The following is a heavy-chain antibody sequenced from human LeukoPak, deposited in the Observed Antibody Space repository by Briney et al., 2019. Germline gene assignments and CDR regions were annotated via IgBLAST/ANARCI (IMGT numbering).Heavy chain of an antibody. V-gene: IGHV1-46*01. J-gene: IGHJ4*02. D-gene: IGHD5-12*01. Sequence: ASVTVSCKASGYTFTSYYMHWVRQAPGRGLEWMGIINPSGGSTSYAQKFQGRVTMTRDTSTSTVYMELSSLRSEDTAVYYCARQASGYDPFDYWGQGTLVTVSS. CDR2: INPSGGST. CDR1: GYTFTSYY. CDR3: ARQASGYDPFDY.